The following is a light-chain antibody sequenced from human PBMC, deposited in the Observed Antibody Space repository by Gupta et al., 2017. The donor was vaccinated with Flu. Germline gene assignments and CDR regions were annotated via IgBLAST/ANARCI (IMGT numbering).Light chain of an antibody. CDR3: QQAYSFPLT. Sequence: PSSVSASVGDRVTVTCRASQVIYGQLGWYQQKPGKAPKLLIYPASTLQGGVPSRFSGIGSETDFTLTITSLQPEDAATYYCQQAYSFPLTFGGGSKVEIK. CDR1: QVIYGQ. CDR2: PAS. J-gene: IGKJ4*01. V-gene: IGKV1-12*01.